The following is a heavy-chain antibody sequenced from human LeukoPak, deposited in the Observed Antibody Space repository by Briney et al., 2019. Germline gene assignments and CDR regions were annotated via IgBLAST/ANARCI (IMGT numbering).Heavy chain of an antibody. V-gene: IGHV3-48*03. Sequence: PGGSLRLSCAASGFTFSSYEMNWVRQAPGKGLEWVSYISSSSSTIYYADSVKGRFTISRDNAKNSLYLQMNSLRAEDTAVYYCAQDGSITLFRGLKDVGGKGTTVTISS. J-gene: IGHJ6*04. CDR1: GFTFSSYE. CDR2: ISSSSSTI. CDR3: AQDGSITLFRGLKDV. D-gene: IGHD3-10*01.